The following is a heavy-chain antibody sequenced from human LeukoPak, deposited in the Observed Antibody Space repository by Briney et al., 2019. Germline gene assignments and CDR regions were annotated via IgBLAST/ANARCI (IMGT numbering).Heavy chain of an antibody. CDR1: GFVFSDFY. CDR2: ISPDGSYT. V-gene: IGHV3-11*05. CDR3: ASDQVSGVFDY. J-gene: IGHJ4*02. Sequence: GGSLRLSCAGSGFVFSDFYINWIRHSPGKGLEWLAYISPDGSYTTYGDSVKGRFVIYRDNAKNSVSLQMNSLRVEDTAVYFCASDQVSGVFDYWGQGARVTVS. D-gene: IGHD5/OR15-5a*01.